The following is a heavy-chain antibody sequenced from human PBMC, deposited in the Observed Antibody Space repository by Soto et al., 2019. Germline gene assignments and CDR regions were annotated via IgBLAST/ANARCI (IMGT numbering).Heavy chain of an antibody. CDR2: IIPILVIT. D-gene: IGHD2-21*01. J-gene: IGHJ4*02. CDR3: ASPYPPRGSGFLFDY. CDR1: GGTFSSYT. V-gene: IGHV1-69*02. Sequence: QVQLVQSGAEVKKPGSSVKVSCKSSGGTFSSYTISWVRQAPGQGLEWMGRIIPILVITNYAQKCQGRVKITADKSTSTAYMELSSLRSEDTAVYYCASPYPPRGSGFLFDYWGQGTLVTVSS.